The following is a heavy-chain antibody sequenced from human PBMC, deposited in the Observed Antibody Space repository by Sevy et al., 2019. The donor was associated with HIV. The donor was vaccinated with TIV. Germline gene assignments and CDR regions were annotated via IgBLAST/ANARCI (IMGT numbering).Heavy chain of an antibody. CDR3: AREAWEVFGWFDP. CDR1: GFTFSSYW. V-gene: IGHV3-74*01. D-gene: IGHD1-26*01. J-gene: IGHJ5*02. Sequence: GGSLRLSCAASGFTFSSYWMHWVRQAPGKGLVWVSCINSDGSSTSYADSVKGRFTISRDNAKNTLYLQMNSLRAEDTAVYYCAREAWEVFGWFDPWGQGTLVTVSS. CDR2: INSDGSST.